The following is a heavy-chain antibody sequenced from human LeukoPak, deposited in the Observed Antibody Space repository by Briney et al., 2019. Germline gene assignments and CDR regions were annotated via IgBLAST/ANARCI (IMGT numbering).Heavy chain of an antibody. CDR2: IYYSGST. Sequence: SETLSLTCTVSGGSISSSSYYWGWIRQPPGKGLEWIGSIYYSGSTYYNPSLKSRVTISVDTSKNQFSLKLSSVTAADTAVYYCARAYDILTGYDYWGQGTLATVSS. CDR3: ARAYDILTGYDY. J-gene: IGHJ4*02. D-gene: IGHD3-9*01. V-gene: IGHV4-39*07. CDR1: GGSISSSSYY.